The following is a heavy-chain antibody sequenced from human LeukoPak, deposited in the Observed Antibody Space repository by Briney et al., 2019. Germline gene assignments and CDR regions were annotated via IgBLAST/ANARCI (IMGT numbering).Heavy chain of an antibody. CDR3: ARDYLSYDFPHFMDV. Sequence: GGSLRLSCAASGFTFSSYEMNWVRQAPGKGLEWVSYISSSGSTIYYADSVKGRFTISRDNAKNSLYLQMNSLRSEDTAVYYCARDYLSYDFPHFMDVWGKGTTVIVSS. V-gene: IGHV3-48*03. D-gene: IGHD3-3*01. CDR2: ISSSGSTI. CDR1: GFTFSSYE. J-gene: IGHJ6*03.